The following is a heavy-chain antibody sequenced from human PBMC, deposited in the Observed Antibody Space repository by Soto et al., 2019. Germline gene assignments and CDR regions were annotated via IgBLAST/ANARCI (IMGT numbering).Heavy chain of an antibody. CDR3: AKRKLPQSYGEGLDL. D-gene: IGHD2-21*01. CDR1: GFTFSSFA. J-gene: IGHJ5*02. V-gene: IGHV3-23*01. CDR2: IGDSGADT. Sequence: EVQLLESGGGLAQPGGSLRLSCVGSGFTFSSFAFMWVRQAPGKGLQWVSGIGDSGADTYYADSVKGRFTVFRDNSKNTLYLQMNSLRDEDTAKYYCAKRKLPQSYGEGLDLWGQGTLVTVSS.